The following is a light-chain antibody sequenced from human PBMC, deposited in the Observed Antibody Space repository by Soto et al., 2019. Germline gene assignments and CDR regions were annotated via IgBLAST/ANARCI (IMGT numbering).Light chain of an antibody. CDR2: GAS. CDR3: QQYNNWPPWT. Sequence: EIVMTQSPATLSVSPGERATLSCRASQSVSSNYLAWFQQKPGQAPRLLIYGASTRATGIPATFSGSRSGTEFTLTITSLQSEDLAVYYGQQYNNWPPWTFGLGTKGDIK. J-gene: IGKJ1*01. CDR1: QSVSSN. V-gene: IGKV3-15*01.